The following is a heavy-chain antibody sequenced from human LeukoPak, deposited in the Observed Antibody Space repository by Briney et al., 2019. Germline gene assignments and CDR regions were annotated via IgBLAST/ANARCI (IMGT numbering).Heavy chain of an antibody. V-gene: IGHV4-4*07. CDR1: GSSISSYY. CDR2: IYTSGST. Sequence: SETLSLTCTVSGSSISSYYWSWIRQPAGKGLEWIGRIYTSGSTNYNPSLKSRVTMSVDTSKNQFSLKLSSVIAADTAVYYCARSYIAVAVCWFDPWGQGTLVTVSS. J-gene: IGHJ5*02. D-gene: IGHD6-19*01. CDR3: ARSYIAVAVCWFDP.